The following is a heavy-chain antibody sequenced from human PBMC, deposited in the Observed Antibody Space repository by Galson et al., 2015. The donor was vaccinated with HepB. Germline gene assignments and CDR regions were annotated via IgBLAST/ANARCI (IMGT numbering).Heavy chain of an antibody. Sequence: SLRLSCAASGFTFSSYAMSWVRQAPGKGLEWVSAISGSGGSTYYADSVKGRFTISRDNSKNTLYLQMNSLRAKDTAVYYCAKDHAMIVVVSDDWFDPWGQGTLVTVSS. J-gene: IGHJ5*02. CDR2: ISGSGGST. CDR3: AKDHAMIVVVSDDWFDP. D-gene: IGHD3-22*01. V-gene: IGHV3-23*01. CDR1: GFTFSSYA.